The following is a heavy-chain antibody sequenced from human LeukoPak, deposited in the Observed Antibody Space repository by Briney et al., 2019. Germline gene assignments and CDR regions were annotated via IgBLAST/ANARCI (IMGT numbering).Heavy chain of an antibody. CDR2: IYYSGNT. CDR1: GVSISSSNSY. CDR3: ASQTGSGLFILP. Sequence: SETLSLTCTVSGVSISSSNSYWGWIRQPSGKGLEWIGSIYYSGNTYYNASLKSQVSISIDTSKNRFSLKLTSVTAADTAVYYCASQTGSGLFILPGGQGTLVTVSS. V-gene: IGHV4-39*01. J-gene: IGHJ4*02. D-gene: IGHD3/OR15-3a*01.